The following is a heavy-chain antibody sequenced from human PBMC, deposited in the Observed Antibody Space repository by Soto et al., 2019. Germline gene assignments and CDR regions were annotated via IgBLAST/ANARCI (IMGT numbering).Heavy chain of an antibody. CDR3: ARGDSGGYTY. Sequence: EVQLVESGGDLVQPGGSLRLSCAASGFTFSSHWLSWVRQAPGKGLEWVASIIPDGSEKYYVDSVKGRFTISRDNAKKSLYLQMNSLRAEDTALYYCARGDSGGYTYWGQGTLVTVSS. CDR1: GFTFSSHW. CDR2: IIPDGSEK. J-gene: IGHJ4*02. V-gene: IGHV3-7*01. D-gene: IGHD1-26*01.